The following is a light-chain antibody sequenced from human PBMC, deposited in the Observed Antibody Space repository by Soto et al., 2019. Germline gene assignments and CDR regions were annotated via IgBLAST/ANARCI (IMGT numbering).Light chain of an antibody. CDR2: SAS. Sequence: DIQRTQSPSSLSASVGDRVTITCRSSQGLSNYLSWYQQKPGKVPKLLIYSASTLQSGVPSRFIGSGSWTDFTLTLSSLQPEDVATYSCQKYNSAQLTFGGGTKVEIK. CDR3: QKYNSAQLT. V-gene: IGKV1-27*01. CDR1: QGLSNY. J-gene: IGKJ4*01.